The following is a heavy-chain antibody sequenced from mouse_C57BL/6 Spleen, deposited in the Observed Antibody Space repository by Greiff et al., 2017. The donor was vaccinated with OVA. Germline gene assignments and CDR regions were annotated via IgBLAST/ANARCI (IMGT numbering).Heavy chain of an antibody. CDR2: ISYDGSN. Sequence: EVKLQESGPGLVKPSQSLSLTCSVTGYSITSGYYWNWIRQFPGNKLEWMGYISYDGSNNYNPSLKNRISITRDTSKNQFFLKLNSVTTEDTATYYCARTITTVVGQDWYFDVWGTGTTVTVSS. D-gene: IGHD1-1*01. V-gene: IGHV3-6*01. J-gene: IGHJ1*03. CDR1: GYSITSGYY. CDR3: ARTITTVVGQDWYFDV.